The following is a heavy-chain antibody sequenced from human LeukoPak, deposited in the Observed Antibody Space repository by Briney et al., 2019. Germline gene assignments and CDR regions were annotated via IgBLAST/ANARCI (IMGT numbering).Heavy chain of an antibody. CDR3: ARGYSSSWYDLYYFDY. D-gene: IGHD6-13*01. J-gene: IGHJ4*02. CDR1: GFTLSNYN. Sequence: GGALRVSCVASGFTLSNYNINWVRPAPRRGVEWVSSISSRGSYIYYADSMKGRFAITADNAMNSLYLQMNSLRAEDTAVYYCARGYSSSWYDLYYFDYWGQGTLVTVSS. CDR2: ISSRGSYI. V-gene: IGHV3-21*01.